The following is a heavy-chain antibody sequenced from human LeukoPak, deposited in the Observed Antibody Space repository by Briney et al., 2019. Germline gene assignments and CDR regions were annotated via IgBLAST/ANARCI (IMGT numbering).Heavy chain of an antibody. Sequence: SCISGIYAIPYYAASVKGRRTISRDNYKNSVYMQMKSLRAEDTAVYYCARESYDTYYFDYWGQGTLVTVSS. CDR3: ARESYDTYYFDY. J-gene: IGHJ4*02. V-gene: IGHV3-23*01. CDR2: ISGIYAIP. D-gene: IGHD3-22*01.